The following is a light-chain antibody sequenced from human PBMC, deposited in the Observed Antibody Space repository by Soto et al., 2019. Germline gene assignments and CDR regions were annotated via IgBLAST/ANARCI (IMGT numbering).Light chain of an antibody. V-gene: IGKV3-20*01. Sequence: ENVLTQSPGTLSLSPGERATLSCSASQSVSSNYLAWFQQKPGQAPRLLIYDASTRATGIPDRFSGSGSETDFTLTISRLAPEDFAVYYCQHYGGSPRTFGQGTRLEIK. CDR2: DAS. CDR1: QSVSSNY. J-gene: IGKJ2*01. CDR3: QHYGGSPRT.